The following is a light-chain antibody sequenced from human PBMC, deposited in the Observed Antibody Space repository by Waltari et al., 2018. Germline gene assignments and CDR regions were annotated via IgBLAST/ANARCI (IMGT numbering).Light chain of an antibody. CDR3: QQYNSAPLT. Sequence: DNQMTQSPYSLSASVGDRVNITCRASQGINTWLAWYQQKPGKAPELLIYKVSTLQSGVPSRFSGSGSGTDFTLIINSLQPEDLATYYCQQYNSAPLTFGGGTKVEMK. CDR1: QGINTW. CDR2: KVS. J-gene: IGKJ4*01. V-gene: IGKV1-5*03.